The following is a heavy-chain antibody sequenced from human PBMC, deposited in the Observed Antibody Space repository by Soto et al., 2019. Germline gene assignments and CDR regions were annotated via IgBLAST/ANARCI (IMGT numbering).Heavy chain of an antibody. CDR3: ASSMFRGVISVLGY. Sequence: QVQLVQSGAEVKKPGASVKVSCKASGYTFTIYGITWVRQAPGQGLEWMGWISAYNGDTNYAQKLQGRVTMTTDTPTRTAYMELRSLRSDDTAVNYCASSMFRGVISVLGYWGQGTLVTVSS. V-gene: IGHV1-18*01. D-gene: IGHD3-10*01. CDR2: ISAYNGDT. CDR1: GYTFTIYG. J-gene: IGHJ4*02.